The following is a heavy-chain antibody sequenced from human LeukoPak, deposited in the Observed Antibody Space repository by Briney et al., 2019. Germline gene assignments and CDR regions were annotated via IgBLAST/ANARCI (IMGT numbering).Heavy chain of an antibody. Sequence: GGSLRLSCAASGFTFSDYWMLWVRKAPGKGLVWVSRIDGDGSGTTYADSVKGRFTISRDNAKNTLYLQMSSLRGEDTAVYYCARAAYSSSPDYWGQGTLVTVFS. CDR3: ARAAYSSSPDY. CDR1: GFTFSDYW. CDR2: IDGDGSGT. D-gene: IGHD6-6*01. J-gene: IGHJ4*02. V-gene: IGHV3-74*01.